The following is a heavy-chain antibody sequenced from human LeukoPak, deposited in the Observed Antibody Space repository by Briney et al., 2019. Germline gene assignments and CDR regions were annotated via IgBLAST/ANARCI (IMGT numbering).Heavy chain of an antibody. CDR3: ASYCSSTSCGAFDI. D-gene: IGHD2-2*01. CDR1: GGSISSSSYY. J-gene: IGHJ3*02. Sequence: SETLSLTCTVSGGSISSSSYYWGWIRQPPGKGLEWIGSIYYSGSTYYNPSLKSRVTISVDTSKNQFSLKLSSVTAADTAVYYCASYCSSTSCGAFDIWGQGTMVTVSS. CDR2: IYYSGST. V-gene: IGHV4-39*07.